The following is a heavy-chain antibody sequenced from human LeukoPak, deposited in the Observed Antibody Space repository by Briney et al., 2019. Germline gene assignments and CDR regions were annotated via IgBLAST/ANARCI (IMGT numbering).Heavy chain of an antibody. CDR1: GGSISSYY. V-gene: IGHV4-59*01. CDR2: IYYSGST. CDR3: ARVRSGSYSPFDY. J-gene: IGHJ4*02. D-gene: IGHD1-26*01. Sequence: SETLSLTCTVSGGSISSYYWSWIRQPPGKGLEWIGYIYYSGSTNYNSSLKSRVTISVDTSKNQFSLKLSSVTAADTAVYYCARVRSGSYSPFDYWGQGTLVTVSS.